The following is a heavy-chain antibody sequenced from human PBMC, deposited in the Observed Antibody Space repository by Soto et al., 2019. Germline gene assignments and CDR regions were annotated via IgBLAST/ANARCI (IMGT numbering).Heavy chain of an antibody. CDR1: GFTFKESA. CDR3: AKGRGSGSAWYFDN. D-gene: IGHD6-19*01. Sequence: EVRLLEAGGGLKQPGGSLRLSCAASGFTFKESAMNWVRQAPGKGLEWVASISDTGASTWYAESVRGRLSISRDNSKNILYLQMNSLRGEDTAVYYCAKGRGSGSAWYFDNWGQGTLVTVSS. CDR2: ISDTGAST. J-gene: IGHJ4*02. V-gene: IGHV3-23*01.